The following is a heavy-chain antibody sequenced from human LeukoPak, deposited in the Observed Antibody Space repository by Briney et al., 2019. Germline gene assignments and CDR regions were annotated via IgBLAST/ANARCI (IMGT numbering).Heavy chain of an antibody. J-gene: IGHJ4*02. CDR2: IYSGGST. D-gene: IGHD2-15*01. CDR1: GFSFSSY. CDR3: ATIVPDVVATLTFDY. Sequence: PGGSLRLSCAASGFSFSSYMSWVRQVPGKGLEWVSVIYSGGSTYYPDSVKGRFTISRDNSKNTLYLQMNSLRAEDTAVYYCATIVPDVVATLTFDYWGQGTLATVSS. V-gene: IGHV3-66*01.